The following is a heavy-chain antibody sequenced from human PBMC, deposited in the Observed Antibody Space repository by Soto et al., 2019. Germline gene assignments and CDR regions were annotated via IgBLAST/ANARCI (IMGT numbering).Heavy chain of an antibody. CDR2: IYAGGST. J-gene: IGHJ6*02. D-gene: IGHD2-21*01. CDR3: VRLVSV. V-gene: IGHV3-66*01. Sequence: EVQLVESGGGLVQPGRSLRLSCAASGFNVSSNYMSWVRQAPGKGLEWVSVIYAGGSTYYADSVKGRFTISRDNSKNSLYRQMNSLRAEDTAVYYCVRLVSVWGQGTTVTVSS. CDR1: GFNVSSNY.